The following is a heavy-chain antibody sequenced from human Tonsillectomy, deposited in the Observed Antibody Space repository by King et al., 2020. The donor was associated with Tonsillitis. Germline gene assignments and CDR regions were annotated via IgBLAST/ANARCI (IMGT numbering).Heavy chain of an antibody. D-gene: IGHD5-18*01. CDR2: ISYDGSNK. CDR3: ASRGYSYGKDAFVI. V-gene: IGHV3-30*04. J-gene: IGHJ3*02. Sequence: VQLVESGGGVVQPGRSLRLSCAASGFTFSSYAMHWVRQAPGKGLEWVAVISYDGSNKYYADSVKGRFTISRDNSKNTLYLQMNSLRAEDTAVYYCASRGYSYGKDAFVIWGQGTMVTVSS. CDR1: GFTFSSYA.